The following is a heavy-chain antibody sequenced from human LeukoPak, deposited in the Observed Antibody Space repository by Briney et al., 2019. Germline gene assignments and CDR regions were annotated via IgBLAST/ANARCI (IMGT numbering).Heavy chain of an antibody. J-gene: IGHJ4*02. CDR2: IYYSGST. CDR3: AREFWSGSYSDK. Sequence: SETLSLTCTVSGDSISSGNYYWTWIRQPPGKGLEWIGYIYYSGSTFYNPSLKSRVTISVDTSKNEFSLKLSSVTAADTAVYYCAREFWSGSYSDKWGQGTLVTVTS. V-gene: IGHV4-30-4*01. D-gene: IGHD3-3*01. CDR1: GDSISSGNYY.